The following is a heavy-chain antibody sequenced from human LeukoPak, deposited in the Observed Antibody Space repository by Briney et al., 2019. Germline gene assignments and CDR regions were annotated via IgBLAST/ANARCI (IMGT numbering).Heavy chain of an antibody. CDR1: GGSISSGGYY. Sequence: PSETLSLTCTVSGGSISSGGYYWSWIRQHPGKGREWIGYIYYSGSTYYNPSLKSRVTISVDTSKNQFSLKLSSVTAADTAVYYCARRFYYDSTENWFDPWGQGTLVTVSS. J-gene: IGHJ5*02. D-gene: IGHD3-22*01. CDR3: ARRFYYDSTENWFDP. CDR2: IYYSGST. V-gene: IGHV4-31*03.